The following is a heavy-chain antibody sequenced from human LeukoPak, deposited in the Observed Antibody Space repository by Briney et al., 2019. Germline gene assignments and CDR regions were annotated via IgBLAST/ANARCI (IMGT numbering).Heavy chain of an antibody. CDR1: GGSISSGSYY. CDR2: IYTSGST. D-gene: IGHD3-22*01. V-gene: IGHV4-61*02. CDR3: ARFNYYDSSGSHLFDY. Sequence: PSETLSLTCTVSGGSISSGSYYWSWIRQPAGKGLEWIGRIYTSGSTNYNPSLKSRVTISVDTSKNQFSLKLSSVTAADTAVYYCARFNYYDSSGSHLFDYWGQGTLVTVSS. J-gene: IGHJ4*02.